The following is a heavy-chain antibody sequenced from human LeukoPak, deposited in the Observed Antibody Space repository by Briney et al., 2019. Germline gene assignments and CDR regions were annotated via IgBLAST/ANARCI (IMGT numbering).Heavy chain of an antibody. CDR1: GFTFSSYW. J-gene: IGHJ4*02. CDR2: IKQDGSEK. Sequence: PGGSLRLSCAASGFTFSSYWMSWVRQAPGKGLEWVANIKQDGSEKYYVDSVKGRFTISRDNAKNSLYLQMNSLRAKDTAVYYCARGTDIVVVVAATTSYYFDYWGQGTLVTVSS. D-gene: IGHD2-15*01. CDR3: ARGTDIVVVVAATTSYYFDY. V-gene: IGHV3-7*01.